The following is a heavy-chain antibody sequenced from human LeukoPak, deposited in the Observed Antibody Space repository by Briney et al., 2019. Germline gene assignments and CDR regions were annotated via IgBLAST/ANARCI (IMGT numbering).Heavy chain of an antibody. V-gene: IGHV3-11*01. D-gene: IGHD1-1*01. J-gene: IGHJ6*04. CDR1: GFTFSDYY. CDR3: ARGPISPQLEDTA. CDR2: ISGGGTTL. Sequence: GGSLRLSFSASGFTFSDYYMTWGPQAPGRGVGCVSSISGGGTTLFYADYVQGRFTVSRDTAKNSLYLQMNSLRAEDTAVYYCARGPISPQLEDTAWGKGTTVIVSS.